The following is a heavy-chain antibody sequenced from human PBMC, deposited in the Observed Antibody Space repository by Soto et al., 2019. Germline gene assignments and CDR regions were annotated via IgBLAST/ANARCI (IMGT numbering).Heavy chain of an antibody. CDR2: FNPTSGST. D-gene: IGHD6-13*01. CDR1: GYTFINYY. CDR3: ARDLAAGDY. J-gene: IGHJ4*02. V-gene: IGHV1-46*01. Sequence: QVQLVQSGAEVKKPGASVKLSCKASGYTFINYYIHWVRQAPGQGLEWIGIFNPTSGSTNFAQKFQGSVTLTLDTSTRTVYMELSSLRFDDTAVYYCARDLAAGDYWGQGTLVTVSS.